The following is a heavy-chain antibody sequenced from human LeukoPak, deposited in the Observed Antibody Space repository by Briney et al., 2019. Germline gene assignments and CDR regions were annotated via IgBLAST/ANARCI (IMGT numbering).Heavy chain of an antibody. D-gene: IGHD6-19*01. CDR2: IYYSGST. CDR3: ARVGAVAGTGSDY. J-gene: IGHJ4*02. V-gene: IGHV4-59*01. CDR1: GGSISSYY. Sequence: SETLSLTCTVSGGSISSYYWSWIRQPLGKGLEWIRYIYYSGSTNYNPSLKSRVTISVDTSKNQFSLKLSSVTAADTAVYYCARVGAVAGTGSDYWGQGTLVTVSS.